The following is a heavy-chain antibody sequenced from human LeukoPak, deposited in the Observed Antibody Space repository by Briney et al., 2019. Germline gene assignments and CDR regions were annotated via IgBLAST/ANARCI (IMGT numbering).Heavy chain of an antibody. J-gene: IGHJ4*02. CDR1: GFTFSSYG. D-gene: IGHD3-22*01. CDR3: AKNPSYDSSGYYPDY. Sequence: GGSLRLSCAASGFTFSSYGMHWVRQAPAKGLDGVAFIRYDGSNKYYADSVKGRFTISRDNSKNTLYLQMDSLRAEDTAVYYCAKNPSYDSSGYYPDYWGQGTLVTVSS. V-gene: IGHV3-30*02. CDR2: IRYDGSNK.